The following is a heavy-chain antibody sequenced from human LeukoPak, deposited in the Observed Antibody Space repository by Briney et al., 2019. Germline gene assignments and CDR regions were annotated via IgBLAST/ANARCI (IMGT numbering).Heavy chain of an antibody. D-gene: IGHD3-22*01. V-gene: IGHV5-51*01. CDR3: AGRLNPNKYDSSAYYYGPFDI. CDR2: VYPADSDT. CDR1: GYTFSNYW. Sequence: PGESLKISCKVSGYTFSNYWIGWVRQVPGKDLEWMGLVYPADSDTSYSPTFQGRVSLSADKSISTAFLQWSRVRASDTAMYYCAGRLNPNKYDSSAYYYGPFDIWGQGTMVTVSS. J-gene: IGHJ3*02.